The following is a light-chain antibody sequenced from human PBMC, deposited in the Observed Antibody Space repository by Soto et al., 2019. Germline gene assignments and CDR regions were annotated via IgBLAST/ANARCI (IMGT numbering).Light chain of an antibody. CDR2: GAS. Sequence: EIVLTQSPGTLSLSPGERATLSCRASQSVSISYLAWYQQKPGQAPRLLIYGASSRATGIPDRFSGSGSGKDFTLTINRLEPEDFAVYYCHQYGSSPRTFGQGTKVEIK. J-gene: IGKJ1*01. V-gene: IGKV3-20*01. CDR1: QSVSISY. CDR3: HQYGSSPRT.